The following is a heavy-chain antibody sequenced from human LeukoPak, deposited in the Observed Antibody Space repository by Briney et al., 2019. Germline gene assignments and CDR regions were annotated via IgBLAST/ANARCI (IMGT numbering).Heavy chain of an antibody. CDR1: GFTFSSYG. CDR3: ARDLGGVVPAAIIGRYFDY. Sequence: GGSLRLSCAASGFTFSSYGMHWVRQAPGKGLEWVAFIRYDGSNKYYAASVKGRFTISRDNSKNTLNLQMNSLRAEDTAVYYCARDLGGVVPAAIIGRYFDYWGQGTLVTVSS. CDR2: IRYDGSNK. J-gene: IGHJ4*02. V-gene: IGHV3-30*02. D-gene: IGHD2-2*01.